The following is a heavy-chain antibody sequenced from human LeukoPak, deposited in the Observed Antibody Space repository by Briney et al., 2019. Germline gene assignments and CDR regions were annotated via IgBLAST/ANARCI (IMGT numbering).Heavy chain of an antibody. CDR1: GYTFTGYY. J-gene: IGHJ4*02. V-gene: IGHV1-69*04. D-gene: IGHD6-19*01. CDR3: ARDGGLAAVAGTPA. CDR2: IIPILGIA. Sequence: SVKVSCKASGYTFTGYYMHWVRQAPGQGLEWMGRIIPILGIANYAQKFQGRVTITADKSTSTAYMELSSLRSEDTAVYYCARDGGLAAVAGTPARGQGTLVTVSS.